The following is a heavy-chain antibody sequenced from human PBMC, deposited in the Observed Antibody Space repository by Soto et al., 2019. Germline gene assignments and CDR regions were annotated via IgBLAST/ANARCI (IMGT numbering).Heavy chain of an antibody. CDR3: TTEGDILLWFGEKGYYYYYMAV. D-gene: IGHD3-10*01. CDR2: IRSKSDGGTT. J-gene: IGHJ6*03. CDR1: GFTFNNAW. V-gene: IGHV3-15*01. Sequence: EVQLVESGGGLVKPGGSLRLSCAASGFTFNNAWMSWVRQAPGKGLEWVGRIRSKSDGGTTDYAAPVKGRFTISRDYSKDNPYLQMNSPKPEDAAVYFCTTEGDILLWFGEKGYYYYYMAVWGKGTTVTVSS.